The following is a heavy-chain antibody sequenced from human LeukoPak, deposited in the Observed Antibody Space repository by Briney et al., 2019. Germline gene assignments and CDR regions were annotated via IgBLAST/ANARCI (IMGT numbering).Heavy chain of an antibody. J-gene: IGHJ3*02. Sequence: GGSLRLSCSASGFTFSTYSMNWVRQAPGKGLEWVSCITSRSSYIYYADSVRGRFTISRDNAKNSLYLQMDYLRAEDTAVYYCVRNGQSEQQLVLGDAFDIWGQGTMVTVSS. CDR3: VRNGQSEQQLVLGDAFDI. CDR1: GFTFSTYS. CDR2: ITSRSSYI. V-gene: IGHV3-21*01. D-gene: IGHD6-13*01.